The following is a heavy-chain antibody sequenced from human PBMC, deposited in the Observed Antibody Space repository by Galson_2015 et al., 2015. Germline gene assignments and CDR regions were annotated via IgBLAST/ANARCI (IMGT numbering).Heavy chain of an antibody. D-gene: IGHD2-2*01. CDR1: GFSLSTSGVG. Sequence: PALVKPTQTLTLTCTFSGFSLSTSGVGVGWIRQPPGKALEWLALIYWDDDKRYSPSLKSRLTITKDTSKNQVVLTMTNMDPVDTATYYCAHSDCSSTSCYKGYYFDYWGQGTLVTVPS. CDR3: AHSDCSSTSCYKGYYFDY. V-gene: IGHV2-5*02. J-gene: IGHJ4*02. CDR2: IYWDDDK.